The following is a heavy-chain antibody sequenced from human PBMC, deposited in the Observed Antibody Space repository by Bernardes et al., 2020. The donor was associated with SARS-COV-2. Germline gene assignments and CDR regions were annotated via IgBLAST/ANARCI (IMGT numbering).Heavy chain of an antibody. CDR2: ISGSGGTT. CDR3: AGYGSGSYKWFDP. Sequence: GGSLRLSCAASGFAFSTYAMSWVRQAPGKGLEWVSVISGSGGTTYYSASVKGRFTISRDNSKNTLYLQMNSLRAEDTAVFYCAGYGSGSYKWFDPWGQGTLVTVSS. CDR1: GFAFSTYA. J-gene: IGHJ5*02. D-gene: IGHD3-10*01. V-gene: IGHV3-23*01.